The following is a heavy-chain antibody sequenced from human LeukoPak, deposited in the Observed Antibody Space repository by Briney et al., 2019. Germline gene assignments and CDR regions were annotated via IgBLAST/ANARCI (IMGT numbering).Heavy chain of an antibody. CDR1: EFTFSNYW. CDR3: ARDPHNYDNGRYQDALDM. D-gene: IGHD3-22*01. CDR2: IKTDGSAT. Sequence: PGRSLRLSCAASEFTFSNYWMHWVRQVPGKGLVWVSRIKTDGSATSYADSVRGRFTISRDNAKNTLYLQMNSLRVEDTAVYFCARDPHNYDNGRYQDALDMWGQGTMVTVSS. J-gene: IGHJ3*02. V-gene: IGHV3-74*01.